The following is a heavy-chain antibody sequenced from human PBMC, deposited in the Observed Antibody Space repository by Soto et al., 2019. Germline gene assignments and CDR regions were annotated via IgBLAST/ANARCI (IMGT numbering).Heavy chain of an antibody. Sequence: QVQLQQWGAGLLKPSETLSLTCAVYGGSFSGYYWSWIRQPPGKGLEWIGEINHSGSTNHNPSLKCRVTISVDTSTNQFSLNLSSVTAADTAVYYCARGAYRSSWSKPDSWGQGTLVTVSS. CDR1: GGSFSGYY. J-gene: IGHJ4*02. V-gene: IGHV4-34*01. CDR2: INHSGST. D-gene: IGHD6-13*01. CDR3: ARGAYRSSWSKPDS.